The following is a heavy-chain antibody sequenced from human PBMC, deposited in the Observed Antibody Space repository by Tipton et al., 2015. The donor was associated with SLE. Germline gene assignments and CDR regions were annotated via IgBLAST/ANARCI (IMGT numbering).Heavy chain of an antibody. CDR1: GGSMTSFY. CDR2: VYSSGAS. V-gene: IGHV4-59*08. D-gene: IGHD3-16*01. Sequence: TLSLTCTVSGGSMTSFYWSWIRQAPGKGLEWIGYVYSSGASNFNPSLKSRLSISVDTSKNQFSLKLSSVTAADTAVYYCARGGHKANFYYMDVWGKGTTVTVSS. CDR3: ARGGHKANFYYMDV. J-gene: IGHJ6*03.